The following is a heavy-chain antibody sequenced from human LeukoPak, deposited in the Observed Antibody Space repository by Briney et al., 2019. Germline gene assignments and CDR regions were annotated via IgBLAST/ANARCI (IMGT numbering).Heavy chain of an antibody. CDR3: AASGSYFWDFDY. Sequence: PSETLSLTCTVSGYSISSGYYWGWIRQPPGKGLEWIGSIYHSGSTYYNPSLKSRVTISVDTSKNQFSLKLSSVTAADTAVYYCAASGSYFWDFDYWGQGTLVTVSS. V-gene: IGHV4-38-2*02. D-gene: IGHD1-26*01. J-gene: IGHJ4*02. CDR1: GYSISSGYY. CDR2: IYHSGST.